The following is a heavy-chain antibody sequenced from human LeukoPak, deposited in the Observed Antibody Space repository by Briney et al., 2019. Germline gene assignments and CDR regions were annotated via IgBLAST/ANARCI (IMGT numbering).Heavy chain of an antibody. CDR1: VGSFIGYY. J-gene: IGHJ5*02. CDR3: ARGGVVVPAAAQGWFDP. Sequence: SETLSLTSAVYVGSFIGYYWSWIRHPPGKGLEWIGEINHSGSPNYNPSLKSRFTISVDTSKNQFSLKLSSVPAAATAVYYCARGGVVVPAAAQGWFDPWGQGTLVTVSS. V-gene: IGHV4-34*01. D-gene: IGHD2-2*01. CDR2: INHSGSP.